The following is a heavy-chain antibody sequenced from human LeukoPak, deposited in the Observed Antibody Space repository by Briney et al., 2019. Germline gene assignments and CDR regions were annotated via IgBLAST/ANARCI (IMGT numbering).Heavy chain of an antibody. V-gene: IGHV3-23*01. CDR2: ISGSGGST. CDR3: AKVGYCSSTSCSQWAFDL. D-gene: IGHD2-2*03. Sequence: PAGSLRLSCAASGFTFSSYEMNWVRQAPGKGLEWVSAISGSGGSTYYADSVKGRFTISRDNSKNTLYLQINSLRAEDTAVYYCAKVGYCSSTSCSQWAFDLWGQGTMVTVSS. CDR1: GFTFSSYE. J-gene: IGHJ3*01.